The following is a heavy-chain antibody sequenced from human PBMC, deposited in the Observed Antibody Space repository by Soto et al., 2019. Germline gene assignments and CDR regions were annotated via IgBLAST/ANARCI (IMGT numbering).Heavy chain of an antibody. CDR2: IHQSGSP. CDR1: NFSLSKEYY. V-gene: IGHV4-38-2*01. D-gene: IGHD3-10*01. J-gene: IGHJ4*02. CDR3: ARGAPRGIIHDFDS. Sequence: SETLSLTCAVLNFSLSKEYYLVLIRQPPGKGLEWIGSIHQSGSPYYNPSLKSRLTISIDMSKKQFSLRLSSVTAADTAVYYCARGAPRGIIHDFDSWGQGSLVTVSS.